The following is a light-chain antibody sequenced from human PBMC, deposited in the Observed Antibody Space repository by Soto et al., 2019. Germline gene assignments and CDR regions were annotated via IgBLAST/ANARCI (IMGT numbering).Light chain of an antibody. CDR2: TNN. CDR1: SSNIGSHT. J-gene: IGLJ2*01. Sequence: QSVLTQPPSASGTPGQRVNISCSGSSSNIGSHTVNWYQQLPGTAPKLLIYTNNQRPSGVPDRFSGSKSGTSASLAISGLQSEDEADYYCAAWDDSLNGVLFGGGTKLTVL. V-gene: IGLV1-44*01. CDR3: AAWDDSLNGVL.